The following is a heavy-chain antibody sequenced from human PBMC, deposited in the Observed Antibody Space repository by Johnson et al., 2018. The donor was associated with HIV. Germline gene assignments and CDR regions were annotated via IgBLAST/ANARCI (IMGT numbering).Heavy chain of an antibody. V-gene: IGHV3-33*06. Sequence: QVQLVESGGGVVQPGRSLRLSCAASGFTFSSYGMHWVRQAPGKGLEWVAVIWYDGSNKYYADSVKGRFTISRDNSKNTLYLQMNSLRAEETAGYYCAKDLSGYSYGYGAFGIWGQGRMVTVSA. J-gene: IGHJ3*02. CDR3: AKDLSGYSYGYGAFGI. CDR1: GFTFSSYG. CDR2: IWYDGSNK. D-gene: IGHD5-18*01.